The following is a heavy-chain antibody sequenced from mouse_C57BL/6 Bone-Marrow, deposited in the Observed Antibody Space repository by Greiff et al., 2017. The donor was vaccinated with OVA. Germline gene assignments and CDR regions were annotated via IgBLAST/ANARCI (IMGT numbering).Heavy chain of an antibody. Sequence: QVQLQQSGAELASPGASVPLSCKASGYTFTSYDINWVKQRPGQGLEWIGWLYPRDGSTKYNEKFKGKATLTVNTSSSTAYMELHSLTSEDSAVYFCSRSGYYGNLWYFDFWGKGTTVTVSS. CDR3: SRSGYYGNLWYFDF. V-gene: IGHV1-85*01. D-gene: IGHD2-1*01. CDR2: LYPRDGST. J-gene: IGHJ1*03. CDR1: GYTFTSYD.